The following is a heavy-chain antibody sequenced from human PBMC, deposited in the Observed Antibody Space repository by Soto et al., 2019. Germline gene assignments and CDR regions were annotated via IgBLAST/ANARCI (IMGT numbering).Heavy chain of an antibody. CDR3: ASSGWYVYYYYGMDV. V-gene: IGHV3-23*01. J-gene: IGHJ6*02. D-gene: IGHD6-19*01. CDR1: GFTFNSYA. CDR2: LSGSGATT. Sequence: GGSLRLSCAASGFTFNSYAMSWVRQAPEKGLEWVSALSGSGATTYYADSVKGRFTISRDNSKNTLYLQMNSLRAEDTAVYYCASSGWYVYYYYGMDVWGQGTTVTVSS.